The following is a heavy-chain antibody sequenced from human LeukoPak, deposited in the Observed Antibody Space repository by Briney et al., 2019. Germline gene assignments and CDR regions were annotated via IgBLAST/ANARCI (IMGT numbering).Heavy chain of an antibody. V-gene: IGHV6-1*01. Sequence: TLSLTCVISGDNVSSICAALNWISQSPSRGLEWLGRTYYKSKWYNDYAVSVKSRITINPDTSKNQFFLQLNSVTPEDTAVYYCARETSHFDYWGQGTLVTVSS. CDR2: TYYKSKWYN. J-gene: IGHJ4*02. CDR1: GDNVSSICAA. CDR3: ARETSHFDY.